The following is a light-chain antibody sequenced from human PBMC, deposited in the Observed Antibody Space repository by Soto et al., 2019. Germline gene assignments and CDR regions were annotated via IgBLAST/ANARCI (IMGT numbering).Light chain of an antibody. Sequence: QSALTQPPSASGTPGQRVTISCSGGSSNIGTNSVNWYQQLPGRAPKLLIYNNDLRPSGVPDRFSGSKSGTSASLAISGLQSEDESDYYCAAWDESLNGFYVFGIGNKVTVL. J-gene: IGLJ1*01. V-gene: IGLV1-44*01. CDR3: AAWDESLNGFYV. CDR1: SSNIGTNS. CDR2: NND.